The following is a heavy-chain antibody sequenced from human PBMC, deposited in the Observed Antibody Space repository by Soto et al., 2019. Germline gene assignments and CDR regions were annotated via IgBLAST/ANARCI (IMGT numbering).Heavy chain of an antibody. V-gene: IGHV1-3*01. Sequence: SVRVTCTTSGHPFTNYATHWVRQAPGQRLEWMGWINAGNGNAEYSQKFQGRVTFTRDTSASTAYMEVSSLRSEDTAVYYCARRDSNSGAFDYWGQGTLVTSPQ. CDR1: GHPFTNYA. CDR3: ARRDSNSGAFDY. D-gene: IGHD6-6*01. J-gene: IGHJ4*02. CDR2: INAGNGNA.